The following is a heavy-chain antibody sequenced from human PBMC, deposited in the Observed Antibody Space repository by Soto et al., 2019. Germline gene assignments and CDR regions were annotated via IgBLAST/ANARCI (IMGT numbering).Heavy chain of an antibody. CDR3: ARGVVVVAATLVSRNRKNFDY. D-gene: IGHD2-15*01. V-gene: IGHV4-59*02. CDR2: MHYTGFS. CDR1: GDSVTSHY. Sequence: SETLSLTCSFSGDSVTSHYLTWIRQSPEKGLEWIGYMHYTGFSHYNPSLKSRLTISVDTAKNQFTLQLTSVTVADTAVYCRARGVVVVAATLVSRNRKNFDYWGQGTLVTVSS. J-gene: IGHJ4*02.